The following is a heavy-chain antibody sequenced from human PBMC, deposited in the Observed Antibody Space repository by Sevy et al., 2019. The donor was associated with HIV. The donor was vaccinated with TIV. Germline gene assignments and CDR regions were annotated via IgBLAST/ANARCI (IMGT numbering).Heavy chain of an antibody. CDR3: ARDRYYDASGYYDYYYGLDV. V-gene: IGHV3-66*01. CDR1: TFSVTDNY. Sequence: GGSLRLSCAASTFSVTDNYMSWVRQAPGKGLEWVSTIYSGGSTFYADSVKGRFTIFRDNSKNTLYLQMNSLRVEDTAVYYCARDRYYDASGYYDYYYGLDVWGQGTTVTVSS. J-gene: IGHJ6*02. CDR2: IYSGGST. D-gene: IGHD3-22*01.